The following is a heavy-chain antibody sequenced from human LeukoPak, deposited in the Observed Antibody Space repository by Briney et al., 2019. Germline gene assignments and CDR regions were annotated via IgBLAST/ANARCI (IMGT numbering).Heavy chain of an antibody. Sequence: GGSLRLSCAASGFTFSSYSMNWVRQAPGKGLEWVSSISSSSSYIYYSDSVKGRFTISRDNAKNSLYLQMNSLRAEDTAVYYCARGRTTFLSSSRCFDLWGRGTLVTVSS. D-gene: IGHD6-13*01. CDR3: ARGRTTFLSSSRCFDL. CDR2: ISSSSSYI. J-gene: IGHJ2*01. V-gene: IGHV3-21*01. CDR1: GFTFSSYS.